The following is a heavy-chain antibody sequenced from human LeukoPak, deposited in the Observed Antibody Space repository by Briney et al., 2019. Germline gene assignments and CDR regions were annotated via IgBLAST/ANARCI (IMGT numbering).Heavy chain of an antibody. CDR3: ARLPPNWFDP. CDR2: IYYSGST. V-gene: IGHV4-39*01. D-gene: IGHD1-14*01. CDR1: GGSISSSFYY. J-gene: IGHJ5*02. Sequence: PSETLSLTCTVSGGSISSSFYYWGWIRQPPGKGLEWIANIYYSGSTYYNPSLKSRVTISVDTSRNRFSLKLSSVTAADTAVYYCARLPPNWFDPWGQGTLVTVSS.